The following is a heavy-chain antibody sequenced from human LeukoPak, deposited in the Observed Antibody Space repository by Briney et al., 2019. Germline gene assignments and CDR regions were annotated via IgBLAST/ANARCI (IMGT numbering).Heavy chain of an antibody. J-gene: IGHJ4*02. CDR2: ISYDGNDK. CDR3: ASPRV. CDR1: GLTLSTYG. Sequence: GGSLRLSCAASGLTLSTYGMNWVRQAPGKGLEWVAVISYDGNDKYYADSVTGRFTISRDNSKNTLYLQMNSLRAEDTAVYYCASPRVWGQGTLVTVSS. V-gene: IGHV3-30*03.